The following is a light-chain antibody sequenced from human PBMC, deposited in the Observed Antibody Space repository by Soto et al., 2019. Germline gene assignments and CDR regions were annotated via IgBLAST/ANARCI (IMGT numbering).Light chain of an antibody. CDR3: QLRRVCGVS. Sequence: GDTTAFSRIASQSISNSYLAWYQQKPGQAPSLVISDTSDRATGIPDRFIGSGSGTDFTLTIICLEPEDCAVYYFQLRRVCGVSYAGGTKVDI. CDR2: DTS. V-gene: IGKV3D-20*02. CDR1: QSISNSY. J-gene: IGKJ4*01.